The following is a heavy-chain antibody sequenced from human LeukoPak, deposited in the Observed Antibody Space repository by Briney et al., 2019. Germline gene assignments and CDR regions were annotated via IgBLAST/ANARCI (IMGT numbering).Heavy chain of an antibody. J-gene: IGHJ4*02. CDR3: ARSLWDLPDY. V-gene: IGHV3-13*03. CDR2: IGTAGDT. D-gene: IGHD1-26*01. CDR1: GFTFSSYD. Sequence: SGGSLRLSCAACGFTFSSYDMHWVRQATGKGLEWVSAIGTAGDTYYPGSVKGQFTISRENAKNALYLQMNNLRAEDTAVYYCARSLWDLPDYWGQGALVTVSS.